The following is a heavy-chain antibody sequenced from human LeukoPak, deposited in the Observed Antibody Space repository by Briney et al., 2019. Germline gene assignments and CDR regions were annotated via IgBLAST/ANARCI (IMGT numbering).Heavy chain of an antibody. D-gene: IGHD3-3*01. Sequence: GGSLRLSCAASGFTFSSYWMYWVRQAPGKGLVWVSRINSDARNTNYADSVQGRFTISRDNAKNTLYLQMNGLRVEDTAAYYCASGIGVGDSFDIWGQGTMVTVSS. V-gene: IGHV3-74*01. CDR1: GFTFSSYW. CDR2: INSDARNT. J-gene: IGHJ3*02. CDR3: ASGIGVGDSFDI.